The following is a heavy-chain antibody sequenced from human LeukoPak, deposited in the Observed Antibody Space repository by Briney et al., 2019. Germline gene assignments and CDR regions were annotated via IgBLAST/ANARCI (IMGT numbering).Heavy chain of an antibody. CDR2: IRRKVYGGTA. CDR3: TRGQGLYY. V-gene: IGHV3-49*04. Sequence: PGGSLRLSCAASGFTFSSYSMNWVRQAPGKGLEWVGFIRRKVYGGTAEYAASVKGRFTISRDDSKSIAYLQMDSLKIEDSAVYYCTRGQGLYYWGQGTLVIVSS. D-gene: IGHD3/OR15-3a*01. CDR1: GFTFSSYS. J-gene: IGHJ4*02.